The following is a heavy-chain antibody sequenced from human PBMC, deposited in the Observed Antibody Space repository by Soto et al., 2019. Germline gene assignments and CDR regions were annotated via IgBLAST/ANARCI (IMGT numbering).Heavy chain of an antibody. V-gene: IGHV1-69*02. D-gene: IGHD3-10*01. CDR1: GDTFSRFT. Sequence: QVQLVQSGAEVTKNGSSVTVSCTASGDTFSRFTLSWVRQAPGQGLEWMGRIIPMLGMSNSALKFQGRVTITADKSTNKVYMHLNSLRSDDTAVYYCATSYGSGSAHFDSWGQGTLVTVSS. J-gene: IGHJ4*02. CDR3: ATSYGSGSAHFDS. CDR2: IIPMLGMS.